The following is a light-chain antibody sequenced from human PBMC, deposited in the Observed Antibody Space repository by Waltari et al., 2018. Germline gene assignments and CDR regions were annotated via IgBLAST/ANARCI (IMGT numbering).Light chain of an antibody. CDR2: KAS. J-gene: IGKJ1*01. Sequence: DIQMTQSPSTLSASVGDRVTITCRASQSISSWLAWYQQKPGKAPKLRIYKASSLESGVPSRFSGSGSGTEFTLTISSLQPDDFATYYCQQYNSYRAFGQGTKVEIK. CDR1: QSISSW. CDR3: QQYNSYRA. V-gene: IGKV1-5*03.